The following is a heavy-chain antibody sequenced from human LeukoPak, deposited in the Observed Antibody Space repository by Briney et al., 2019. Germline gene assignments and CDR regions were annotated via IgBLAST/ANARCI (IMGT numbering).Heavy chain of an antibody. CDR1: GFTFSSYG. CDR2: INSDGSST. V-gene: IGHV3-74*01. CDR3: ARERYDYVWGSYRSDAFDI. Sequence: PGGSLRLSCAASGFTFSSYGMHWVRQAPGKGLVWISRINSDGSSTYYADSVKGRFTISRDNSKNTLYLQMNSLRAEDTAVYYCARERYDYVWGSYRSDAFDIWGQGTMVTVSS. D-gene: IGHD3-16*02. J-gene: IGHJ3*02.